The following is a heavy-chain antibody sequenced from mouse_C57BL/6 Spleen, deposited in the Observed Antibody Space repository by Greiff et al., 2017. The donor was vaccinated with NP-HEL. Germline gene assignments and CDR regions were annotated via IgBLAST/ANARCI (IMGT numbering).Heavy chain of an antibody. D-gene: IGHD2-5*01. CDR1: GYAFSSSW. J-gene: IGHJ4*01. V-gene: IGHV1-82*01. CDR2: IYPGDGDT. Sequence: QVQLKDSGPELVKPGASVKISCKASGYAFSSSWMNWVKQRPGKGLEWIGRIYPGDGDTNYNGKFKGKATLTADKSSSTAYMQLSSLTSEDSAVYFCASYYSNPYAMDYWGQGTSVTVSS. CDR3: ASYYSNPYAMDY.